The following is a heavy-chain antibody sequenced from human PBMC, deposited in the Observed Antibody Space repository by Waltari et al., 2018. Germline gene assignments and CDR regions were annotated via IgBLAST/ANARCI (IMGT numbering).Heavy chain of an antibody. CDR1: GFRVVDAA. V-gene: IGHV3-9*01. CDR3: VKGGWGFGAFYEQH. Sequence: EVQLVTSGGGLVQPGRSLRLACVGAGFRVVDAAMFCVRQRPGKGLEWLSGIGWNSGAIGYADSVRGRFSTYRDNARKSLYLQMGRLRPEDTALYYCVKGGWGFGAFYEQHWGQGIQVTVSS. CDR2: IGWNSGAI. D-gene: IGHD3-10*01. J-gene: IGHJ4*02.